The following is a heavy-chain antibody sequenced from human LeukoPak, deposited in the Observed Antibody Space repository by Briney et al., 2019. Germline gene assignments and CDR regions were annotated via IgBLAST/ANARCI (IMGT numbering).Heavy chain of an antibody. Sequence: SETLSLTCTVSGGSVSSGSYYWSWIRQPPEKGLEWIGYIYYSGSTNYNPSLKSRVTISVDTSKNQFSLKLSSVTAADTAVYYCARSILHYYDSSGYYDYWGQGTLVTVSS. V-gene: IGHV4-61*01. CDR1: GGSVSSGSYY. J-gene: IGHJ4*02. CDR3: ARSILHYYDSSGYYDY. D-gene: IGHD3-22*01. CDR2: IYYSGST.